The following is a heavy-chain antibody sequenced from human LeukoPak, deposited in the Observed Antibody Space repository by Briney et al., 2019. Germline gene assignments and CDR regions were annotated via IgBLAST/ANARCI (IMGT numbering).Heavy chain of an antibody. CDR1: GFTFSSYW. D-gene: IGHD3-3*01. CDR2: IKQDGSEK. Sequence: GALRLSCAAPGFTFSSYWMSWVRQAPGKGLEWVANIKQDGSEKYYVDSVKGRFTISRDNAKNSLYLQMNSLRAEDTAVYYCARDMGYDFWSGPPSYAFDIWGQGTMVTVSS. CDR3: ARDMGYDFWSGPPSYAFDI. J-gene: IGHJ3*02. V-gene: IGHV3-7*01.